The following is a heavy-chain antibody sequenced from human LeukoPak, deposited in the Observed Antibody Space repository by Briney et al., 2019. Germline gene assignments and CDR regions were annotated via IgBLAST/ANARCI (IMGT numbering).Heavy chain of an antibody. CDR3: ARGSPYCSSTSCYTRWFDP. D-gene: IGHD2-2*02. J-gene: IGHJ5*02. CDR2: INHSGST. V-gene: IGHV4-34*01. CDR1: GGSFNGYY. Sequence: PSETLSLTCAVYGGSFNGYYWNWIRQPPRKGLEWIGEINHSGSTNYNPSLKSRVTISVDTSKNQFSLKLSSVTAADTAVYYCARGSPYCSSTSCYTRWFDPWGQGTLVTVSS.